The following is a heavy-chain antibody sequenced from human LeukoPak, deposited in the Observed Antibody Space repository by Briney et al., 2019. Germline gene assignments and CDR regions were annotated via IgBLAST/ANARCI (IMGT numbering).Heavy chain of an antibody. V-gene: IGHV5-51*01. Sequence: GESLKISCKGSGYSFTSYWIGWLRQMPGKGLEWMGIIYPGDSDTRYSPSFQGQVTISADKSISTAYLQWSSLKASDTAMYYCARVGIQLWFRDAFDIWGQGTMVTVSS. D-gene: IGHD5-18*01. J-gene: IGHJ3*02. CDR1: GYSFTSYW. CDR3: ARVGIQLWFRDAFDI. CDR2: IYPGDSDT.